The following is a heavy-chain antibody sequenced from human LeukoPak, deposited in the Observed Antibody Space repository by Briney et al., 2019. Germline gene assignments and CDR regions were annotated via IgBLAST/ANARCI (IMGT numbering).Heavy chain of an antibody. CDR1: GFTFSSYA. J-gene: IGHJ6*03. CDR3: ARDPGIAAAGYYYYYYMDV. V-gene: IGHV3-7*01. CDR2: IKEDGSEQ. D-gene: IGHD6-13*01. Sequence: GGSLRLSCAASGFTFSSYAMSWVRQAPGKGLEWVANIKEDGSEQYYVDSVKGRFTVSRDNAKNSLYLQMNSLRAEDTAVYYCARDPGIAAAGYYYYYYMDVWGKGTTVTVSS.